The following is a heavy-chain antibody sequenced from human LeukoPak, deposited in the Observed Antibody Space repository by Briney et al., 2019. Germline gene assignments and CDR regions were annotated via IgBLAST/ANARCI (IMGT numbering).Heavy chain of an antibody. J-gene: IGHJ4*02. CDR2: INHSGST. Sequence: NPSETLSLTCAVYGGSFSGYYWSWIRQPPGKGLEWIGEINHSGSTNYNPSLKSRVTISVDTSKNQFSLKLSSVTAADTAVYYCASTHYDILTGYPTPPDYWGQGTLVTVSS. CDR3: ASTHYDILTGYPTPPDY. CDR1: GGSFSGYY. D-gene: IGHD3-9*01. V-gene: IGHV4-34*01.